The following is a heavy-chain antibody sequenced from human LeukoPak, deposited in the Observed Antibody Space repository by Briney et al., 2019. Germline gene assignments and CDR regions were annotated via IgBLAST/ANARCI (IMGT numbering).Heavy chain of an antibody. D-gene: IGHD2-15*01. CDR3: AREDYYFDY. J-gene: IGHJ4*02. V-gene: IGHV4-34*01. CDR1: GDSVSEYY. CDR2: INHNRGT. Sequence: SETLSLTCSVYGDSVSEYYWSWIRQPPGRGLEWIGEINHNRGTTYNPSLTSRVTILLDASKNQFSLSLSSVTAADTAVYYCAREDYYFDYWGQGTLVTVSS.